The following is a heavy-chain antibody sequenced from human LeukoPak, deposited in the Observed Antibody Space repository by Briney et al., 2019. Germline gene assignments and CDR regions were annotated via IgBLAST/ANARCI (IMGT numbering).Heavy chain of an antibody. J-gene: IGHJ4*02. CDR3: VTYSYDYGDYAFDY. V-gene: IGHV3-30*04. D-gene: IGHD4-17*01. CDR2: ISYNGGYK. CDR1: GFTFNNHA. Sequence: RGGSLRLSCTAAGFTFNNHAMHGVRQAPGKGVEGVAGISYNGGYKSYAASVKGRFTISRDNSKNTLDLQMNSLRAEDTAVYYCVTYSYDYGDYAFDYWGQGTLVTVSS.